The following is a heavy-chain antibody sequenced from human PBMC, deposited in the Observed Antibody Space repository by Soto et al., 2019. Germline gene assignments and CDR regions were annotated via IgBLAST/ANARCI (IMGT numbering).Heavy chain of an antibody. D-gene: IGHD3-22*01. CDR3: ARGLSDGFITYFDFYVMDV. CDR2: TIPVFGTP. Sequence: SVKVSCKPSGGSFSRHGISWVRQAPGQGLEWMGGTIPVFGTPKYAQEFQGRVTVSVDKSTSTAYMELSSLRSEDTAVYYCARGLSDGFITYFDFYVMDVWGQGTAVTVSS. CDR1: GGSFSRHG. V-gene: IGHV1-69*06. J-gene: IGHJ6*02.